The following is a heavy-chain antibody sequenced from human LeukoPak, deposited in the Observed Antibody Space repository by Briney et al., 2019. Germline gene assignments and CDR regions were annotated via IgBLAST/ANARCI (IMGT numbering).Heavy chain of an antibody. CDR1: GFTFSSYW. Sequence: GGSLRLSCAASGFTFSSYWMHWVRQAPGKGLVWVSRINSDGSSTSYADSVKGRFTISRDNSKNTLYLQMNSLRAEDTAVYYCAKDPSLGATAMFDYWGQGTLVTVSS. D-gene: IGHD1-26*01. V-gene: IGHV3-74*01. J-gene: IGHJ4*02. CDR3: AKDPSLGATAMFDY. CDR2: INSDGSST.